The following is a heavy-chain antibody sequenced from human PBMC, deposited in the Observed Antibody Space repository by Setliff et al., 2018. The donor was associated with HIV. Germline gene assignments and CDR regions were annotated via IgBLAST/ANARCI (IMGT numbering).Heavy chain of an antibody. J-gene: IGHJ4*02. V-gene: IGHV4-59*12. Sequence: SETLSLTCTVSGDSISGYYWSWVRQPPGKGLEWSGYVYYSGSTNYNPSLKSRVTMLFDKSEDHFSLRLSSVTAADTAVYYCAIVSLRVPPSIFDYWAREALVAVSS. CDR2: VYYSGST. CDR1: GDSISGYY. D-gene: IGHD2-2*01. CDR3: AIVSLRVPPSIFDY.